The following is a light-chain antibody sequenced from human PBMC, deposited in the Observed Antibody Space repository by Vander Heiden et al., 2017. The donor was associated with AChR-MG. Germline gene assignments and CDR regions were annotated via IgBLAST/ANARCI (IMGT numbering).Light chain of an antibody. V-gene: IGLV2-14*03. CDR3: LSYTTSSALL. CDR2: DVN. CDR1: GSDIGGYNY. Sequence: QSALTHPASVSGSPGQSITISCTVSGSDIGGYNYVSWYQLHPGGAPKLMIYDVNKRPSGISYRFSGSKSDNTASLTISGIQVEDGAVYYCLSYTTSSALLFGGGTKLTVL. J-gene: IGLJ3*02.